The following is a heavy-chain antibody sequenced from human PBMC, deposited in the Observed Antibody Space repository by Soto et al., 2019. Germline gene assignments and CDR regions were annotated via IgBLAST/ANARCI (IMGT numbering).Heavy chain of an antibody. CDR1: GYTFTSYG. CDR3: AREGCSGGSCYSGSWFDP. CDR2: ISAYNGNT. J-gene: IGHJ5*02. Sequence: ASVKVSCKASGYTFTSYGISWVRQAPGQGLEWMGWISAYNGNTNYAQKLQGRVTMTTDTSTSTAYMELRSLRSDDTALCYCAREGCSGGSCYSGSWFDPWGQGTLVTVSS. V-gene: IGHV1-18*01. D-gene: IGHD2-15*01.